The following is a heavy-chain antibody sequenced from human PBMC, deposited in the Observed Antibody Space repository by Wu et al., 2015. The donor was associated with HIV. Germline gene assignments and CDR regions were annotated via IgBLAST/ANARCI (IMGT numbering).Heavy chain of an antibody. Sequence: QVQLVQSGAEVKKPGASVKVSCKASGYTFTSYDINWVRQAIGQGLEWMGWMNPNSGNTGYAQKFQGRVTITRNTSINTAYMELSSLRSEDTAVYYCARVDDSSGYYYFDYWGQGTLVTVSS. CDR1: GYTFTSYD. CDR3: ARVDDSSGYYYFDY. J-gene: IGHJ4*02. D-gene: IGHD3-22*01. CDR2: MNPNSGNT. V-gene: IGHV1-8*03.